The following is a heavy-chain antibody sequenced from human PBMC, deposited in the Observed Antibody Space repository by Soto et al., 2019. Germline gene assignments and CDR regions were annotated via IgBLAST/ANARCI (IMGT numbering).Heavy chain of an antibody. V-gene: IGHV4-59*08. D-gene: IGHD3-22*01. J-gene: IGHJ4*02. CDR3: ARRGGNSGYYPWYFDY. CDR1: GGSLRSFY. CDR2: IYYSGST. Sequence: SETLSLTCPGSGGSLRSFYWSWVRPPPGKGLEWIGYIYYSGSTNYNPSLKSRVTISLDTSRNQLSLKLSSVTAADTAVYYCARRGGNSGYYPWYFDYWGQGTLVTVSS.